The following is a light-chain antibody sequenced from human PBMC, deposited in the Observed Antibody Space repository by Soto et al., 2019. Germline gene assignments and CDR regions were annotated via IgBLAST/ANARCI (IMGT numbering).Light chain of an antibody. Sequence: LDQSLGTLSLPRGGRGSLSCMPRPSVRNTHLPAHQQKPRPAPRLLLYGASTRATGIPDRFSGRGSRTDFNLTISRLEPDAFAVYHCDQYGRSGTFGQGDKV. V-gene: IGKV3-20*01. CDR3: DQYGRSGT. CDR1: PSVRNTH. CDR2: GAS. J-gene: IGKJ1*01.